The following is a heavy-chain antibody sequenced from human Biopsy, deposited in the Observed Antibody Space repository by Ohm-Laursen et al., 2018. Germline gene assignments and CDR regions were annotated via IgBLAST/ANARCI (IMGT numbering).Heavy chain of an antibody. V-gene: IGHV4-59*01. CDR1: GDSIRSYY. Sequence: SETLSLTCSVSGDSIRSYYWPWIRQTPEKGLEWIGHVYFTGSTNFNPSLKSRVTISVDTSRVRFSLTLSSVTAADTAIYYCARDRRGDSYMDVWGQGTTVTVSS. CDR3: ARDRRGDSYMDV. D-gene: IGHD2-15*01. J-gene: IGHJ6*02. CDR2: VYFTGST.